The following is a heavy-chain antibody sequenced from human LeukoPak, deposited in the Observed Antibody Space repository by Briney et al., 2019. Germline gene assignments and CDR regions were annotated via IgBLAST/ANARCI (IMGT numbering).Heavy chain of an antibody. Sequence: PGGSLKLSCAASRFTLSSYWMHWVRQAPGKGLVWVSRINSDGSSTSYADTVKGQYTIYRDNAKNTLYLHMNSLRAEDTTAYYCARYTGGSWPYYFDYWGQGTLVTVSS. D-gene: IGHD6-13*01. V-gene: IGHV3-74*01. CDR3: ARYTGGSWPYYFDY. J-gene: IGHJ4*02. CDR1: RFTLSSYW. CDR2: INSDGSST.